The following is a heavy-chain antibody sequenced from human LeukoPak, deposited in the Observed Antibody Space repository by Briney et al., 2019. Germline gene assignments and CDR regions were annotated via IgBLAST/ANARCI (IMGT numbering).Heavy chain of an antibody. Sequence: ASVKVSCKASGYTFSGYYLHWVRQAPGQGPEWMGWINPKSGVTNYAQKFQGRVTMTSDTSISTAYMNFSRLRSDDTAMYYCARDLGVAVRPFSLFYWGQGTLVTVSS. D-gene: IGHD6-6*01. CDR1: GYTFSGYY. CDR3: ARDLGVAVRPFSLFY. J-gene: IGHJ4*02. CDR2: INPKSGVT. V-gene: IGHV1-2*02.